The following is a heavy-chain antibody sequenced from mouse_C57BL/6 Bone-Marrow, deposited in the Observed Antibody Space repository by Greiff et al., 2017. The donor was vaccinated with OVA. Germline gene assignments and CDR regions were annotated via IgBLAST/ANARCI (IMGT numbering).Heavy chain of an antibody. J-gene: IGHJ2*01. V-gene: IGHV14-2*01. CDR2: IDPEDGET. CDR1: GFNIKDYY. D-gene: IGHD4-1*01. CDR3: ASSYWDDYFDY. Sequence: DVQLQESGAELVKPGASVKLSCTASGFNIKDYYMHWVKQRTEQGLEWIGRIDPEDGETKYAPKFQGKATITADTSSNTAYLQLSSLSSEDTAVYYCASSYWDDYFDYWGQGTTLTVSS.